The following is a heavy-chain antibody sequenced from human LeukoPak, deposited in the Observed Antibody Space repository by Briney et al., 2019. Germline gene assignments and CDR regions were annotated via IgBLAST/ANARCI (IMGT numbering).Heavy chain of an antibody. CDR1: GDSISSSNYY. J-gene: IGHJ4*02. D-gene: IGHD5-18*01. CDR2: IYYGGGT. Sequence: SETLSLTCTVSGDSISSSNYYWGWIRQPPGKGLEWIGSIYYGGGTFYNPSLKSRVTISVDTSKNQLSLKVNSVTAADTAVYYCARHAPRATAPEIDYWGQGALVTVSS. V-gene: IGHV4-39*01. CDR3: ARHAPRATAPEIDY.